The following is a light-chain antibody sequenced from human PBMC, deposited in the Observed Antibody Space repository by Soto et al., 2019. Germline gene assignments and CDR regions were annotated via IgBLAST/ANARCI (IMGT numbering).Light chain of an antibody. J-gene: IGKJ1*01. CDR1: DSFKSIY. Sequence: EIVLTQSPATLSLSPGERATLSCRASDSFKSIYLAWYQQKPGQAPRLLIYGAASRATGIPDRFSGSGSGTDFTLTISRLEPADFAVYYCHQYDSWTFGQGTKVDI. CDR3: HQYDSWT. V-gene: IGKV3-20*01. CDR2: GAA.